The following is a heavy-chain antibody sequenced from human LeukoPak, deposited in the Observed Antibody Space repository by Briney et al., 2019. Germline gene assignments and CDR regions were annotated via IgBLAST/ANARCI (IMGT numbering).Heavy chain of an antibody. CDR1: GASVSSYY. Sequence: SETLSLTCTVSGASVSSYYWSWFRQPPGKGLEWIGYIDNSGSTNYNPSLRSRVTISVDKSKNQFSLKLSSVTAADTAVYYCARMTYDPHGVDVWGKGTTVTVSS. D-gene: IGHD5-12*01. V-gene: IGHV4-59*02. CDR3: ARMTYDPHGVDV. J-gene: IGHJ6*04. CDR2: IDNSGST.